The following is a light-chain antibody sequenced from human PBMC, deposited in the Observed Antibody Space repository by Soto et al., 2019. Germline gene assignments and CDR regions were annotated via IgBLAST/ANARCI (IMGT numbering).Light chain of an antibody. CDR1: SSNIGAGYD. J-gene: IGLJ1*01. Sequence: QSVLTQPPSVSGAPGQRVTISCTGSSSNIGAGYDVHWYQQLPGTAPKLLIYGNSNRPSGVPDRFSGSKSGTSASLAITGLLAEDEADSYCQSYDSSLSGYVFGTGTKVTVL. CDR3: QSYDSSLSGYV. V-gene: IGLV1-40*01. CDR2: GNS.